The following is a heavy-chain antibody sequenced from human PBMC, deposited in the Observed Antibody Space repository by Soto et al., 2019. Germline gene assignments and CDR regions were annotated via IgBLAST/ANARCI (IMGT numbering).Heavy chain of an antibody. D-gene: IGHD2-2*01. CDR1: GFTVSSNY. J-gene: IGHJ6*03. Sequence: GGSLRLSCAASGFTVSSNYMGWVRQAPGKGLEWVSVIYSGGSTYYADSVKGRFTISRDNSKNTLYLQMNSLRAEDTAVYYCARGPAATLFYYYYMDVWGKGTTVTVSS. V-gene: IGHV3-66*01. CDR2: IYSGGST. CDR3: ARGPAATLFYYYYMDV.